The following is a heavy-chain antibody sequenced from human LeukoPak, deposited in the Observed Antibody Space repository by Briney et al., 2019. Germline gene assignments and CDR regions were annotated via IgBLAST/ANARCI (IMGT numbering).Heavy chain of an antibody. CDR2: TKHSGST. J-gene: IGHJ5*02. D-gene: IGHD2-15*01. CDR3: AIDFGT. V-gene: IGHV4-34*01. Sequence: PSETLSLTCAVYGGSFSGYYWSWIRQPPGKGLEWIGETKHSGSTNYNPSLKSRVTIVLDASKNQVSLKLSSVTAADTAVYYCAIDFGTWGQGTLVTVSS. CDR1: GGSFSGYY.